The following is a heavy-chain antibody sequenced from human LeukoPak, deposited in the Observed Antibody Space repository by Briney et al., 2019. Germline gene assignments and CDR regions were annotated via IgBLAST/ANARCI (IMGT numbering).Heavy chain of an antibody. CDR1: GFXFXSSA. J-gene: IGHJ4*02. Sequence: GGXXXXSXAXXGFXFXSSAMSWVRQAPGKGLEWVSAISNNGGYTYYADSVQGRFTISRDNSKSTLCLQMNSLRAEDTAVYYCAKQLGYCSDGSCYFPYWGQGTLVTVSS. CDR2: ISNNGGYT. D-gene: IGHD2-15*01. CDR3: AKQLGYCSDGSCYFPY. V-gene: IGHV3-23*01.